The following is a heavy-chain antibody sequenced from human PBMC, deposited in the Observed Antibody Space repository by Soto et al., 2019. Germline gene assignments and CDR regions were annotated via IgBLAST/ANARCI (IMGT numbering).Heavy chain of an antibody. V-gene: IGHV3-30-3*01. CDR3: ARDRYYDSSGYLDP. CDR2: ISYDGSNK. J-gene: IGHJ5*02. D-gene: IGHD3-22*01. CDR1: GFTFSSYA. Sequence: GGSLRLSCAASGFTFSSYAMHWVRQAPGKGLEWVAVISYDGSNKYYADSVKGRFTISRDNSKNTLYLQMNSLRAEDTAVYYCARDRYYDSSGYLDPWGQGTLVTVSS.